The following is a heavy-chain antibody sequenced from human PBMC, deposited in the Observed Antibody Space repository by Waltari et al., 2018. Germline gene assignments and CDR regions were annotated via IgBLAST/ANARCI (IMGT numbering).Heavy chain of an antibody. J-gene: IGHJ4*02. V-gene: IGHV1-46*01. CDR1: GYTFTSYY. CDR2: INPSGGST. D-gene: IGHD6-6*01. CDR3: AREVRQQLVGGGFDY. Sequence: QVQLVQSGAEVKKPGASVKVSCKASGYTFTSYYMHWVRQAPGQGLEWMGIINPSGGSTSYAQKFQGRVTMTRDTSTSTVYMELSSLRSEDTAVYYCAREVRQQLVGGGFDYWGQGTLVTVSS.